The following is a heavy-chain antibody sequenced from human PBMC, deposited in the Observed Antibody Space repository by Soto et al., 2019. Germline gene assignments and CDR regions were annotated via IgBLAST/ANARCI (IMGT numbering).Heavy chain of an antibody. Sequence: ASVKVSCKASGYTFTGYYMHWVRQAPGQGLEWMGWINPNSGGTNYAQKFQGWVTMTRDTSISTAYMELSRLRSDDTAVYYCARGGMYSSSSWFDPWGQGTLVTVSS. CDR1: GYTFTGYY. CDR3: ARGGMYSSSSWFDP. CDR2: INPNSGGT. D-gene: IGHD6-6*01. V-gene: IGHV1-2*04. J-gene: IGHJ5*02.